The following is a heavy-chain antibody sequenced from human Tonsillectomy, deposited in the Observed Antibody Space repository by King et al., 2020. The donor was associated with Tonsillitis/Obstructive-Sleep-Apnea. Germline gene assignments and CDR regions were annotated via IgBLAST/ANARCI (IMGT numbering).Heavy chain of an antibody. J-gene: IGHJ3*02. V-gene: IGHV3-64D*06. CDR1: GFTFSSYA. D-gene: IGHD2-21*01. CDR3: VSRGFCGGDCFDAFDI. Sequence: VQLVESGGGLVQPGGSLRLSCSASGFTFSSYAMHWVRQAPGKGLEYVSAISSNGGSTYYADSVKGRFTISRDNSKNTRYLQMSSLRAEDTAVYYCVSRGFCGGDCFDAFDIWGQGTMVIVSS. CDR2: ISSNGGST.